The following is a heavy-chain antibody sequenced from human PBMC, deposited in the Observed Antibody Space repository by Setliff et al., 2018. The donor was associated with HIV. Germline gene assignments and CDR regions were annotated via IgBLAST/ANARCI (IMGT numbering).Heavy chain of an antibody. J-gene: IGHJ5*02. CDR3: ARDYCSSTRCYDLHNWFDP. V-gene: IGHV1-69*04. D-gene: IGHD2-2*01. CDR2: ITPIISTA. Sequence: VKVSCKASGYTFTSYAISWVRQAPGQGLEWIGRITPIISTANYAQKFQGRVTISADKSTSTAYMELSSLRSEDTAVYYCARDYCSSTRCYDLHNWFDPWGQGTLVTVSS. CDR1: GYTFTSYA.